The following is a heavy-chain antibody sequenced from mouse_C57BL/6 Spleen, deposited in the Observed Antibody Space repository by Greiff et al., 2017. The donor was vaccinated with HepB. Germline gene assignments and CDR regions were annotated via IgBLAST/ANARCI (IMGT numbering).Heavy chain of an antibody. CDR1: GFTFSDYG. Sequence: DVKLVESGGGLVKPGGSLKLSCAASGFTFSDYGMHWVRQAPEKGLEWVAYISSGSSTIYYADTVKGRFTISRDNAKNTLFLQMTSLRSEDTAMYYCARLYSNLDWYFDVWGTGTTVTVSS. V-gene: IGHV5-17*01. J-gene: IGHJ1*03. CDR2: ISSGSSTI. D-gene: IGHD2-5*01. CDR3: ARLYSNLDWYFDV.